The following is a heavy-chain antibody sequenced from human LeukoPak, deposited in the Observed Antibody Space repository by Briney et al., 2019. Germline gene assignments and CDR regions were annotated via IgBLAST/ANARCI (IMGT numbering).Heavy chain of an antibody. CDR3: ALSNEAFDSAGYFDY. D-gene: IGHD3-22*01. CDR1: GYTFTNYW. Sequence: GESLKISCKGSGYTFTNYWVGWVRQMPGKGLEWMGTIYPNNSDSRYNPSFRGQVTISVDRSITTAYLLWKSLKASDTAIYYCALSNEAFDSAGYFDYWGQGTLVSVSS. V-gene: IGHV5-51*01. CDR2: IYPNNSDS. J-gene: IGHJ4*02.